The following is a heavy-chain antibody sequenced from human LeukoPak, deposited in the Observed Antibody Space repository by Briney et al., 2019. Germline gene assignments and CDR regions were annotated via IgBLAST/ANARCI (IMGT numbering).Heavy chain of an antibody. V-gene: IGHV3-48*03. Sequence: PGGSLRLSCAASGFTFSTYEMNWVRQAPGKGLEWVSYINSRGNTKHYSDSVKGRFTVSRDNAKNSLYLQMNSLRAEDTAMYYCARDQNWSPDWWGQGTLVTVPS. D-gene: IGHD1-1*01. J-gene: IGHJ4*02. CDR1: GFTFSTYE. CDR2: INSRGNTK. CDR3: ARDQNWSPDW.